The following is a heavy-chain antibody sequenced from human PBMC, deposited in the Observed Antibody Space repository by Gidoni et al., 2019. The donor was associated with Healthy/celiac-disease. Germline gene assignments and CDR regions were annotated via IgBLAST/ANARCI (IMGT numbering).Heavy chain of an antibody. CDR2: IWYDGSNK. V-gene: IGHV3-33*01. D-gene: IGHD4-17*01. Sequence: QVQLVESGGGVVPPGRSLRLSCAASGFPSSSYGLHWVRQAPGKGLAWVSVIWYDGSNKYYADSVKGRFTISRDNSKNTLYLQMNSLRAEDTAVYYCARDAMTTVTPFDYWGQGTLVTVSS. J-gene: IGHJ4*02. CDR1: GFPSSSYG. CDR3: ARDAMTTVTPFDY.